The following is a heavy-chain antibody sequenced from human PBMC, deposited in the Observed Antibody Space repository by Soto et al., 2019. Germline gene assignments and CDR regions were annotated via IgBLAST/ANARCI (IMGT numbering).Heavy chain of an antibody. CDR3: GRNKSHISVPAAY. V-gene: IGHV4-39*01. CDR2: IYYSGST. J-gene: IGHJ4*02. D-gene: IGHD3-22*01. Sequence: PSETLSLTCTVSGGPISSSSYYWGGIRQPPWKGLEWIGSIYYSGSTYYNPSLKSRVTISVDTSKNQFSLKLSSVTAADTAVYYCGRNKSHISVPAAYWAREPLVT. CDR1: GGPISSSSYY.